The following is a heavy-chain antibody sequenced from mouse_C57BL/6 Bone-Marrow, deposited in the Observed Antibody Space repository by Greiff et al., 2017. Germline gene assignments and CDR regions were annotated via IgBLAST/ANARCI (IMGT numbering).Heavy chain of an antibody. J-gene: IGHJ2*01. V-gene: IGHV5-6*01. Sequence: EVQLVESGGDLVKPGGSLKLSCAASGFTFSSYGMSWVRQTPDKRLAWVATISSGGSYTYYPDSVKGRFTISRDNAKNTLYLQMSSLKSEDTAMYYCARRGGKYFDYWGQGTTLTVSS. CDR1: GFTFSSYG. CDR2: ISSGGSYT. D-gene: IGHD2-1*01. CDR3: ARRGGKYFDY.